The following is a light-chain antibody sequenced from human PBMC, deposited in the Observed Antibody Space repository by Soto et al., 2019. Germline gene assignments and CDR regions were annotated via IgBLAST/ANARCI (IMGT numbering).Light chain of an antibody. CDR1: SSDVCGYNY. CDR3: SSYTRSSTLV. V-gene: IGLV2-14*01. CDR2: DVS. Sequence: QSALTQPASVSGSPGQSVTISCTGTSSDVCGYNYVSWYQQHPGKAPKLMIYDVSNRPSGVSNRFSGSKSGNTASLTISGLQAEDEADYYCSSYTRSSTLVFGSGTKLTVL. J-gene: IGLJ1*01.